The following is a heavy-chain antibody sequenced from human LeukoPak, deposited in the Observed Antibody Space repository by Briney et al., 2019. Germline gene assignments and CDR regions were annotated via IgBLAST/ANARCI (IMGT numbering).Heavy chain of an antibody. CDR2: IYHSGSA. J-gene: IGHJ5*02. CDR3: ARVGHLTTNWFDP. Sequence: PSETLSLTCSVSGGSVSSGGYHWSWIRQPPGKGLEWIGYIYHSGSANYNPSLKSRVTISVDPSKNHFSLNLSSVTAADTAVYYCARVGHLTTNWFDPWGQGSLVSVSS. D-gene: IGHD4-11*01. CDR1: GGSVSSGGYH. V-gene: IGHV4-61*03.